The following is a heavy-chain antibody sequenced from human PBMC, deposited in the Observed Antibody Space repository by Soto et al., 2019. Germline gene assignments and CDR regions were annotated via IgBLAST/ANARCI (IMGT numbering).Heavy chain of an antibody. CDR3: ARGVGATNLHYYGTDV. D-gene: IGHD1-26*01. V-gene: IGHV3-21*01. J-gene: IGHJ6*02. Sequence: PGGSLRLSCAASGFTFSSYSMNWVRQAPGKGLEWVSSISSSSSYIYYADSVKGRFTISRDNAKNSLYLQMNSLRAEDTAVYYCARGVGATNLHYYGTDVWGQGTTVTVSS. CDR1: GFTFSSYS. CDR2: ISSSSSYI.